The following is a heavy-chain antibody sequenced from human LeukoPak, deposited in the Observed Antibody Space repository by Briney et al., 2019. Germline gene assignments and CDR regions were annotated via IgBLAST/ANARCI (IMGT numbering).Heavy chain of an antibody. CDR3: AGHHPRNTVDF. CDR1: GGSFSAYY. CDR2: INHSGST. D-gene: IGHD2/OR15-2a*01. Sequence: PSETLSLTCAVYGGSFSAYYWSWIRQPPGKGLEWIGEINHSGSTNYNPSLKSRVTISLDTSKNQFSLKLSSVTAADTAVYYCAGHHPRNTVDFWGQGTLVTVSS. V-gene: IGHV4-34*01. J-gene: IGHJ4*02.